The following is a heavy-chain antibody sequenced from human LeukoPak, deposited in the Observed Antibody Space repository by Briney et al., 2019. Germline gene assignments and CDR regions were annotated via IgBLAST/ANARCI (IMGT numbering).Heavy chain of an antibody. V-gene: IGHV4-34*01. CDR1: GGSFSGYY. CDR3: ASGPRAFDI. J-gene: IGHJ3*02. CDR2: INHSGST. Sequence: PSETLSLTCAVYGGSFSGYYWSWIRQPPGKGLEWTGEINHSGSTNYNPSLKSRVTISVDTSKNQFSLKLSSVTAADTAVYYCASGPRAFDIWGQGTMVTVSS.